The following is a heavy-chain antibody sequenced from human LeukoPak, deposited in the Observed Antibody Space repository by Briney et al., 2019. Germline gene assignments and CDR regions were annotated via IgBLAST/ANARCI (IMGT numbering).Heavy chain of an antibody. CDR2: ISAYNGNT. J-gene: IGHJ6*02. D-gene: IGHD2-2*01. CDR3: ASDLGYCSSTSCYEKYYGMDV. CDR1: GYTFTSYG. Sequence: ASVKVSCKASGYTFTSYGISWVRQAPGQGLEWMGWISAYNGNTNYAQKLQGRVTMTTDTSTSTAYMELRSLSSDDTAVYYCASDLGYCSSTSCYEKYYGMDVWGQGTTVTVSS. V-gene: IGHV1-18*01.